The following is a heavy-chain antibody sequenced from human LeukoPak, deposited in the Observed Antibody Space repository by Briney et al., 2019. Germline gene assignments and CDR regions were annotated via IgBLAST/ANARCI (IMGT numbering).Heavy chain of an antibody. CDR3: ARDRRPRAVAGAYISYEMDV. V-gene: IGHV4-4*07. J-gene: IGHJ6*02. CDR1: GGSTNNYF. CDR2: VNPYGTS. D-gene: IGHD6-19*01. Sequence: SETLSLTCSVSGGSTNNYFWSWIRQSAGKGLEWIGRVNPYGTSNYNPSLKSRVTMSVDTSKNLVSLRLTSLTAADTAVYYCARDRRPRAVAGAYISYEMDVWGQGTTVTVSS.